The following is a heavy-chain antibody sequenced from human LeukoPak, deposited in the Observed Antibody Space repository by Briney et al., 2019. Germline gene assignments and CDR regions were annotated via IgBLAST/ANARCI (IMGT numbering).Heavy chain of an antibody. CDR1: GYTFTSYY. CDR3: ARDSLYGVVDY. V-gene: IGHV1-46*01. D-gene: IGHD4-17*01. CDR2: INPSGGST. J-gene: IGHJ4*02. Sequence: ASVNVSCKTSGYTFTSYYIHWVRQAPGQGLEWMGIINPSGGSTSYAQKFQGRVTMTRDTSTSTVYMYLSSLRSEDMAVYYCARDSLYGVVDYWGQGTLVTVSS.